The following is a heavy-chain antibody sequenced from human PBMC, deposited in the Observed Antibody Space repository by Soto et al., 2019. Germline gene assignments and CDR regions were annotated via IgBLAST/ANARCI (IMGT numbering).Heavy chain of an antibody. Sequence: SETLSLTCAVYGGSFSGYYWSWIRQPPGKGLEWIGEINHSGSTYYNPSLKSRVTISVDTSKNQFSLKLSSVTAADTAVYYYARELRVVVPAAFDIWGQGTMVTVSS. CDR2: INHSGST. D-gene: IGHD2-2*01. V-gene: IGHV4-34*01. J-gene: IGHJ3*02. CDR1: GGSFSGYY. CDR3: ARELRVVVPAAFDI.